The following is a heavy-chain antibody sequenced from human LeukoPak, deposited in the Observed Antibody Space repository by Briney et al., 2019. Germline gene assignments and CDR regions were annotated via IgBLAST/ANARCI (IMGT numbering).Heavy chain of an antibody. CDR3: AKNLLGSGSYSRHFDL. J-gene: IGHJ2*01. D-gene: IGHD1-26*01. V-gene: IGHV3-23*01. CDR2: VTGSGSST. Sequence: GGSLRLSCAAPGFTFSSYAMNWVRQAPGKGLEWVSVVTGSGSSTYYADSVKGRFTISRDNSKNTLYLQMNSLRAEDTAVYYCAKNLLGSGSYSRHFDLWDRGTLVTVS. CDR1: GFTFSSYA.